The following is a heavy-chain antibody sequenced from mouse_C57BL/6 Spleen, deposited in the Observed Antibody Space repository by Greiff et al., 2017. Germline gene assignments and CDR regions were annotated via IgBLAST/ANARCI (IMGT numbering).Heavy chain of an antibody. V-gene: IGHV1-72*01. Sequence: VQLQQPGAELVKPGASVKLSCKASGYTFTSYWMHWVKQRPGRGLEWIGRIAPNSGGTKYNEKFKSKATLTVDKPSSTAYMQLSSLTSEDSAVYYCERRNYYGSSWDYWGQGTTLTVSS. D-gene: IGHD1-1*01. CDR1: GYTFTSYW. CDR3: ERRNYYGSSWDY. J-gene: IGHJ2*01. CDR2: IAPNSGGT.